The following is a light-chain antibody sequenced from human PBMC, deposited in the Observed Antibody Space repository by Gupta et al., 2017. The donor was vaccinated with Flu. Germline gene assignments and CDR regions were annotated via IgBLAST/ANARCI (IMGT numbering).Light chain of an antibody. V-gene: IGLV2-8*01. J-gene: IGLJ1*01. CDR2: EVT. CDR1: SSDVGGYNY. Sequence: SALTQPPSASGSPGQSVTISCTGTSSDVGGYNYVSWYQQHPAKAHKLMIYEVTKRPAGVPARFSGSKSGNTASLTVSGLQAEEEADYYCSSYAGSNNFVFGTGTKVTVL. CDR3: SSYAGSNNFV.